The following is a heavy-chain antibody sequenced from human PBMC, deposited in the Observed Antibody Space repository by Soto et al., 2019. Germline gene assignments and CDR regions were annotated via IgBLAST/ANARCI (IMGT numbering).Heavy chain of an antibody. J-gene: IGHJ6*03. CDR2: FDPEDGET. V-gene: IGHV1-24*01. Sequence: ASVKVSCKVSGYTLTELSMHWVRQAPGKGLEWMGGFDPEDGETIYAQKFQGRVTMTEDTSTDTAYMELSSLRSEDTAVYYCATGGAYCSGGSCLPPNYYYYMDVWGKGTTVTVSS. CDR1: GYTLTELS. D-gene: IGHD2-15*01. CDR3: ATGGAYCSGGSCLPPNYYYYMDV.